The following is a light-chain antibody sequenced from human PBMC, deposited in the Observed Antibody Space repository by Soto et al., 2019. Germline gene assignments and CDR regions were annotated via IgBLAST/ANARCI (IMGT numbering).Light chain of an antibody. V-gene: IGKV3-20*01. CDR1: QSVSGSY. CDR2: GAS. Sequence: EIVLTQSPGTLSLSPGERATLSCRASQSVSGSYLAWYQQKPGQAPRLLIYGASSRATGIPDRFTGSGSGTGFTLFISCLAPGDFAVEYCQQYGSSPWTFGQGTKVEIK. CDR3: QQYGSSPWT. J-gene: IGKJ1*01.